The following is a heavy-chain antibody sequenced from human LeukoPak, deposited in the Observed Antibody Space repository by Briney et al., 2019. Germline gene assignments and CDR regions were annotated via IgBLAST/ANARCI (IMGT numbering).Heavy chain of an antibody. J-gene: IGHJ4*02. CDR2: IRYDGSNK. Sequence: GGSLRLSCAASGFTFSSYGMHWVRQAPGKGLEWVAFIRYDGSNKYYADSVKGRFTISRDNSKNTLYLQMNSLRAEDTAVYYCAKEVDIVVVPAALSDYWGQGTLVTVSS. D-gene: IGHD2-2*03. CDR1: GFTFSSYG. CDR3: AKEVDIVVVPAALSDY. V-gene: IGHV3-30*02.